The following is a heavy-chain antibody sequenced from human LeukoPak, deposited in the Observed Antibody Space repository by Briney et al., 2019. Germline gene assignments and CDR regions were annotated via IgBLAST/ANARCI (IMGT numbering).Heavy chain of an antibody. CDR2: IWYDGSNE. D-gene: IGHD2-21*01. CDR1: GFTFSSYG. V-gene: IGHV3-33*01. CDR3: ARALWPYYFDY. J-gene: IGHJ4*02. Sequence: GSLRLSCAASGFTFSSYGMHWVRQAPGKGLEWVAIIWYDGSNEYYADSVKGRFTISRDNSKNTLYLQMNSLRAEDTAVYYCARALWPYYFDYWGQGTLVTVSS.